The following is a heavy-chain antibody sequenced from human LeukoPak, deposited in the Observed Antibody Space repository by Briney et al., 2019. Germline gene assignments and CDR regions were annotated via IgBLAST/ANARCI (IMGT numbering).Heavy chain of an antibody. CDR3: ARGTFRWEGSGWYSEVDY. D-gene: IGHD6-19*01. Sequence: SETLSLTCTVSGGSISSYYWSWIRQPPGKGLEWIGYIYYSGSTNYNPSLKSRVTISVDTSKNQFSLKLSSVTAADTAVYYCARGTFRWEGSGWYSEVDYWGQGTLVTVSS. V-gene: IGHV4-59*12. CDR2: IYYSGST. J-gene: IGHJ4*02. CDR1: GGSISSYY.